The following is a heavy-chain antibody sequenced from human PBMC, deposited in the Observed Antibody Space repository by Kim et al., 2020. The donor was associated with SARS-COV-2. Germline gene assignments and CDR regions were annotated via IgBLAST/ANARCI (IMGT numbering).Heavy chain of an antibody. V-gene: IGHV1-18*01. CDR3: ATDETAACGVDY. CDR1: GYTFSSYA. Sequence: ASVKVSCKVSGYTFSSYAISWVRQAPGQGLEWMGWISTYNDKTNYAQKLQGRVTMTADTSTSTAYMELRSLRSDDTAMYYCATDETAACGVDYWRQGT. CDR2: ISTYNDKT. D-gene: IGHD6-13*01. J-gene: IGHJ4*02.